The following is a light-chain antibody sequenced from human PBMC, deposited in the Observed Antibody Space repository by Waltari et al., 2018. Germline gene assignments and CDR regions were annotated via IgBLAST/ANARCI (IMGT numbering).Light chain of an antibody. J-gene: IGKJ2*02. V-gene: IGKV3-11*01. CDR3: QQRSISCT. CDR1: QSVGIY. Sequence: IVLTQSPDTLSLSPGERATLSCWASQSVGIYLAWYQQKPGQAPRLLIDDASKRATGIPARVSGSGSGTDFTLTISSLEPEDFAVYYCQQRSISCTFGQGTRLEI. CDR2: DAS.